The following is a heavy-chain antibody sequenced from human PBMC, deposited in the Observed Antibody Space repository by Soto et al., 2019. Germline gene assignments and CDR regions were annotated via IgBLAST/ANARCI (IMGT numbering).Heavy chain of an antibody. J-gene: IGHJ4*01. Sequence: GGSLRLSCAASGFTFSTYWMSWVRQAPGKGLEWVANIKQDGSEKYYVDSVKGRFTLSRDNAKNSLQVQMNSLRAEDTAIYFCARAAYRNGWIFDYWGQGTLVTVYS. CDR2: IKQDGSEK. D-gene: IGHD6-19*01. V-gene: IGHV3-7*01. CDR3: ARAAYRNGWIFDY. CDR1: GFTFSTYW.